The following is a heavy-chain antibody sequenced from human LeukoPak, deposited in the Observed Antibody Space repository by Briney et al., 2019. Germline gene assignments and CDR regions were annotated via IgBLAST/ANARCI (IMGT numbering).Heavy chain of an antibody. CDR2: ISYDGSNK. CDR1: GFTFSSYA. Sequence: GGSLRLSCAASGFTFSSYAMHWVRQAPGKGLEWVAVISYDGSNKYYADSVKGRFTISRDNSKNTLYLQMNSLRAEDTAVYYCAREGIVAAANLDYWGQGALVTVSS. J-gene: IGHJ4*02. CDR3: AREGIVAAANLDY. D-gene: IGHD1-26*01. V-gene: IGHV3-30*04.